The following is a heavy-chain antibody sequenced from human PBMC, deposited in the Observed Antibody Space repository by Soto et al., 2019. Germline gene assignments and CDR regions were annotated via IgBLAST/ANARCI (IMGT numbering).Heavy chain of an antibody. CDR2: IIPIFGTA. J-gene: IGHJ4*02. CDR3: ARVTPPYYYFDY. CDR1: GVTFRSYA. Sequence: SSMKVSCKASGVTFRSYAISWVRQAPGQGLEWMGGIIPIFGTANYAQKFQGGVTITADESTSTAYMELSSLRSEDTAVYYCARVTPPYYYFDYWGQGTLVTVSS. D-gene: IGHD3-10*01. V-gene: IGHV1-69*13.